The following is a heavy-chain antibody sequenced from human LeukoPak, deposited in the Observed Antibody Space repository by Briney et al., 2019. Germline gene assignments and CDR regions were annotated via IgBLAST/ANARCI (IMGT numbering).Heavy chain of an antibody. D-gene: IGHD4-23*01. V-gene: IGHV3-7*01. CDR1: GFTFRRYW. CDR2: INQDGSEK. CDR3: ATDPRPDSGNFLGFDY. J-gene: IGHJ4*02. Sequence: GGSLRLSCVASGFTFRRYWMSWVRQAPGKGLEWVANINQDGSEKYYVDSVKGRFTISRDNSKNSLYLQMSSLRAEDAAVYYCATDPRPDSGNFLGFDYWGQGTLDTVSS.